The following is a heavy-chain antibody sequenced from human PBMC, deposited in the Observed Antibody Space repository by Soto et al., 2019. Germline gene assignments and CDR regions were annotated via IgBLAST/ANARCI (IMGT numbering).Heavy chain of an antibody. CDR3: ARHDCISSSCYYYYYYGMDV. D-gene: IGHD2-15*01. V-gene: IGHV1-69*13. Sequence: SVKVSCKASGGTFSSYAISWVRQAPGQGLEWMGGIIPFFGTANYAQKFQGRVTITADESTSTAYMELSSLRSEDTAVYYCARHDCISSSCYYYYYYGMDVWGQGTTVTVSS. CDR2: IIPFFGTA. CDR1: GGTFSSYA. J-gene: IGHJ6*02.